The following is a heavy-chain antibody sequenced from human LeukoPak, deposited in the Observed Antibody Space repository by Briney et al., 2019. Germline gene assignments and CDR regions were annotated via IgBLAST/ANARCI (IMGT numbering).Heavy chain of an antibody. CDR2: IRYDGSNK. V-gene: IGHV3-30*02. CDR1: GFTFSSYG. CDR3: AKVQDQRLYYYYYMDV. J-gene: IGHJ6*03. D-gene: IGHD6-25*01. Sequence: GGSLRLSCAASGFTFSSYGMHWVRQAPGKGLEWVAFIRYDGSNKYYADSVKGRFTISRDNSKNTLYLQMNSLSAEDTAVYYCAKVQDQRLYYYYYMDVWGKGTTVTISS.